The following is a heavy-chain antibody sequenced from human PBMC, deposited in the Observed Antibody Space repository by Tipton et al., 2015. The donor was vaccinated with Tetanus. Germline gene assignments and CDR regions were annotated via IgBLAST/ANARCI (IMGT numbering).Heavy chain of an antibody. CDR3: AKDLRQLVRVDAFET. D-gene: IGHD6-6*01. V-gene: IGHV3-23*01. CDR2: ISGSGGTT. CDR1: GFPSTLSLSRYA. J-gene: IGHJ3*02. Sequence: SLRLSCTASGFPSTLSLSRYAMTWVRQAPGKGLEWVSLISGSGGTTYFADSVQGRFNISRDNSQNTLFLHMNSLRAEDTAVYFCAKDLRQLVRVDAFETWGQGTLVTVSS.